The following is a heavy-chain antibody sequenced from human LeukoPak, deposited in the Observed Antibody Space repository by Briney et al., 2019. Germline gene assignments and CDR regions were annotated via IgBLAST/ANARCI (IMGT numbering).Heavy chain of an antibody. Sequence: GESLKIPCKGSGYSFTKYWIGWVRQMPGKGLEWMGIIYPGDSDTRYSPSFHGQVTISADKSISTAYLQWSSLKASDTAMYYCARELDSSSSGAYYFDYWGQGTLVTVSS. V-gene: IGHV5-51*01. CDR3: ARELDSSSSGAYYFDY. CDR2: IYPGDSDT. CDR1: GYSFTKYW. D-gene: IGHD6-6*01. J-gene: IGHJ4*02.